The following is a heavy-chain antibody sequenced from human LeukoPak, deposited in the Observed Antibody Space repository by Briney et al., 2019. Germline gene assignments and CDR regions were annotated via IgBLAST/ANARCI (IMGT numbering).Heavy chain of an antibody. CDR3: AKRGVATIPDY. CDR2: ISGNGATT. Sequence: GGSLRLSCAASGLTYSSYAMSWVRQAPGKGLEWVSTISGNGATTYYADSVKGRFAISRDNSKSTLYMQMNSLRAEDTAVYYCAKRGVATIPDYWGQGTLVTVSS. J-gene: IGHJ4*02. CDR1: GLTYSSYA. D-gene: IGHD5-12*01. V-gene: IGHV3-23*01.